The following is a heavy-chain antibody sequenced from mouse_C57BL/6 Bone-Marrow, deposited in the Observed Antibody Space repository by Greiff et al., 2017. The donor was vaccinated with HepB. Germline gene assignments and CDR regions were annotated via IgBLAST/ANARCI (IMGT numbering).Heavy chain of an antibody. Sequence: EVKLQESGPGLVKPSQSLSLTCSVTGYSITSGYYWNWIRQFPGNKLEWMGYISYDGSNNYNPSLKNLISITRDTSKNQFFLKLNSVTTEDTATYYCARGGAYGSILDYWGQGTTLTVSS. J-gene: IGHJ2*01. V-gene: IGHV3-6*01. CDR3: ARGGAYGSILDY. D-gene: IGHD1-1*01. CDR1: GYSITSGYY. CDR2: ISYDGSN.